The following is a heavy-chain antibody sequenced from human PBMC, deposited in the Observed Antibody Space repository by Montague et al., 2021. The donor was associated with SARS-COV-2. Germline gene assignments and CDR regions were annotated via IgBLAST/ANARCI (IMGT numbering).Heavy chain of an antibody. V-gene: IGHV4-39*01. CDR2: SYYSGST. CDR1: GGSISNSRYY. CDR3: AKHRRYHGSGSPYYFDY. Sequence: SETLSLTCTVSGGSISNSRYYWGWIRQPPGKGLEWIGSSYYSGSTYYNPSLKSRVTISVDTSKNQFSLKLSSVTAADTAVYYCAKHRRYHGSGSPYYFDYWGQGTLVTVSS. D-gene: IGHD3-10*01. J-gene: IGHJ4*02.